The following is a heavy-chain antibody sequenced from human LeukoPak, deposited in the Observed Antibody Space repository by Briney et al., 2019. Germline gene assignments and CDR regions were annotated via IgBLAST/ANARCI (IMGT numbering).Heavy chain of an antibody. Sequence: SENLFLTCTVSGCSISSYYWGWVRQPPREGLEWIGVNHYSGSTNYNPSLKSRVTISVDTSKNQFSLKLSSVTAADTAVYYCARQGKARLRSGWYYYYGMDVWGQGTTVTVSS. V-gene: IGHV4-59*08. J-gene: IGHJ6*02. D-gene: IGHD6-19*01. CDR1: GCSISSYY. CDR2: NHYSGST. CDR3: ARQGKARLRSGWYYYYGMDV.